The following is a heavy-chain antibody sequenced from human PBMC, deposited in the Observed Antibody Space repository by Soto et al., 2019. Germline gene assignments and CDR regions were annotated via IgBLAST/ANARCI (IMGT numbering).Heavy chain of an antibody. V-gene: IGHV3-64D*08. Sequence: GGSLRLSCSASGFTFSSYAMHWVRQAPGKGLEYVSAISSNGGSTYYADSVKGRFTISRDNSKNTLYLQMSSLRAEDTTVYYCVKDYYDILTGSGSGGFDYWGQGTLVTVSS. D-gene: IGHD3-9*01. J-gene: IGHJ4*02. CDR2: ISSNGGST. CDR3: VKDYYDILTGSGSGGFDY. CDR1: GFTFSSYA.